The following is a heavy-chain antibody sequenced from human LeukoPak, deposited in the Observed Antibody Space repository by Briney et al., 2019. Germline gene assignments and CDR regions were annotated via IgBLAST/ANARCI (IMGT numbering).Heavy chain of an antibody. CDR1: GYTFISYG. D-gene: IGHD6-13*01. CDR3: ARESDGEAAAEVRWFDP. J-gene: IGHJ5*02. CDR2: ISAYNGNT. Sequence: ASVKVSCKASGYTFISYGISWVRQAPGQGLEWMGWISAYNGNTNYAQKLQGRVTMTTDTSTSTAYMELRSLRSDDTAVYYCARESDGEAAAEVRWFDPWGQGTLVTVSS. V-gene: IGHV1-18*01.